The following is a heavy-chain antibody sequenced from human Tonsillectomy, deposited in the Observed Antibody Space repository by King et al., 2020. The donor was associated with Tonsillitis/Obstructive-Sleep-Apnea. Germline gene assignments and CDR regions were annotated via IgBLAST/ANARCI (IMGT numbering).Heavy chain of an antibody. J-gene: IGHJ6*03. V-gene: IGHV5-51*01. CDR3: ARQGGYCSGGSCYADYSYYYMDV. CDR2: IYPDDSDT. Sequence: VQLVESGAEVKKPGESLKISCKASGYSFTSYWIGWVRQMPGKGLEWMGIIYPDDSDTRYSPSFQGQVTISADKSISTAYLQWSSLKASDTAMYYCARQGGYCSGGSCYADYSYYYMDVWGKGTTVTVSS. CDR1: GYSFTSYW. D-gene: IGHD2-15*01.